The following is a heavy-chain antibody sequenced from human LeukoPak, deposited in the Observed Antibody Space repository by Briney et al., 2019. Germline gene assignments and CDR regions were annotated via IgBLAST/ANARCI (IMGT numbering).Heavy chain of an antibody. CDR1: GGSFSGYY. Sequence: PSETLSLTCAVYGGSFSGYYWSWIRQPPGKGLEWIGYISYSGGTNYNPSLKSRVTISVDTSKNQFSLKLTSVTAADTAVYYCAREFYYDSSGLNWFDPWGQGTLVTVSS. J-gene: IGHJ5*02. CDR3: AREFYYDSSGLNWFDP. D-gene: IGHD3-22*01. V-gene: IGHV4-59*01. CDR2: ISYSGGT.